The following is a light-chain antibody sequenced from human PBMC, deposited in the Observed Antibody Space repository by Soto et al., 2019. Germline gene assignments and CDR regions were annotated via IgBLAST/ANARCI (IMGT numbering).Light chain of an antibody. Sequence: QSALTQPASVSGSPGQSITISCTGSSSDVGKYNLVSWYQWHPGKAPKLMIYEDSQRPSGVSNRFSGSKSGNTASLTISGLQAEDEADYYCCSYAGSDIFVVFGGGTKVTGL. J-gene: IGLJ2*01. CDR2: EDS. V-gene: IGLV2-23*02. CDR1: SSDVGKYNL. CDR3: CSYAGSDIFVV.